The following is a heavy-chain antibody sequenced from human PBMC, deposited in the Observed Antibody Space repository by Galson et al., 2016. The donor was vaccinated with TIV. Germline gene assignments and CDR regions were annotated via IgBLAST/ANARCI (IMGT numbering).Heavy chain of an antibody. CDR2: IIPMFGSA. V-gene: IGHV1-69*05. J-gene: IGHJ5*01. CDR3: ARAPQIYDDWFDS. CDR1: GGIFTNCA. D-gene: IGHD3-16*01. Sequence: SVKVSCKASGGIFTNCAISWVRQAPGQGLEWMGRIIPMFGSANYAQKFQGRVTITTDEVKTTTYMELSSLRSEDTAMYFCARAPQIYDDWFDSWGQGTLVIVSS.